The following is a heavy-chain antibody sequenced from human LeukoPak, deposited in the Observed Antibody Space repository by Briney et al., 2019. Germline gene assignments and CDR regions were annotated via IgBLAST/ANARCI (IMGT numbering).Heavy chain of an antibody. Sequence: ASVKVSCKASGGTFSSYAISWVRQAPGQGLEWMGWISAYNGNTNYAQKLQGRVTMTTDTSTSTAYMELRSLRSDDTAVYYCARDRYCSGGSCLDVWGKGTTVTVSS. D-gene: IGHD2-15*01. V-gene: IGHV1-18*01. CDR3: ARDRYCSGGSCLDV. CDR2: ISAYNGNT. CDR1: GGTFSSYA. J-gene: IGHJ6*04.